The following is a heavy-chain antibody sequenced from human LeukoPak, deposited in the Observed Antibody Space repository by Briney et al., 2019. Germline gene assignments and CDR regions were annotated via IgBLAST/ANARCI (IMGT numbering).Heavy chain of an antibody. D-gene: IGHD1-20*01. V-gene: IGHV3-64*01. J-gene: IGHJ4*02. CDR3: ARDFGLTGKVDY. Sequence: GGSLRLSCAASGFTFSRYTMHWVRQAPGKGLESVSAISSNGGSTYYANSVKGRFTISRDNSKNTLYLQMGSLRAEDLAVYYCARDFGLTGKVDYWGQGTLVTVSS. CDR2: ISSNGGST. CDR1: GFTFSRYT.